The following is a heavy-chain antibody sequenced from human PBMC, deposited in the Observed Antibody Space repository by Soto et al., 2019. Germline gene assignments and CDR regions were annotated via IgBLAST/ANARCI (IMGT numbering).Heavy chain of an antibody. V-gene: IGHV1-2*04. J-gene: IGHJ4*02. CDR1: GYTFTGYY. CDR2: INPNSGGT. Sequence: GASVKVSCKASGYTFTGYYMHWVRQAPGQGLEWMGWINPNSGGTNYAQKFQGWVTMTRDTSISTAYMELRSLRSDDTAVYYCAREGMRAQVYYFDYWGQGNLVNV. CDR3: AREGMRAQVYYFDY.